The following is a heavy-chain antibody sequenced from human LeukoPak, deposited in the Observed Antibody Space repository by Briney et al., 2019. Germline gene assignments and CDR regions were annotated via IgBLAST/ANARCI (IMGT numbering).Heavy chain of an antibody. CDR3: ARWGDNWAKIPRGMDV. J-gene: IGHJ6*02. CDR2: INHSGST. V-gene: IGHV4-34*01. CDR1: GGSFSGYY. D-gene: IGHD5-24*01. Sequence: PSETLSLTCAVYGGSFSGYYWSWIRQPPGKGLEWSGEINHSGSTNYNPSLKSRVTISVDTSKNQFSLKLSSVTAADTAVYYCARWGDNWAKIPRGMDVWGQGTTVTVSS.